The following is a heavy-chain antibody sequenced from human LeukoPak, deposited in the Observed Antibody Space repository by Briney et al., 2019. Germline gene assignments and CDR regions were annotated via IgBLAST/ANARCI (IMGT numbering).Heavy chain of an antibody. J-gene: IGHJ4*02. V-gene: IGHV4-34*01. CDR3: ARDPSHCSSTSCYGI. CDR2: INHSGST. Sequence: SETLSLTCAVYGGSFSGYYWSWIRQPPGKGLEWIGEINHSGSTNYNPSLKSRVTISVDTSKNQFSLKLSSVTAADTAVYYCARDPSHCSSTSCYGIWGQGTLVTVSS. CDR1: GGSFSGYY. D-gene: IGHD2-2*01.